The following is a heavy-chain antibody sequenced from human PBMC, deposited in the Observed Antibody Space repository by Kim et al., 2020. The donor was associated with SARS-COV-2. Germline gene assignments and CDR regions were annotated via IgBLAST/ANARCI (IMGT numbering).Heavy chain of an antibody. CDR2: TRYDGGNK. CDR1: GFSFSSYG. J-gene: IGHJ3*02. Sequence: GGSLRLSCAASGFSFSSYGMNWVRQAPGKGLEWVAVTRYDGGNKYYADSVKGRFTISRDNSKNTLYLQMNSQRAEDTAVYYCAREKAGDRRGWRRHAFDIWGRETMVTVSS. V-gene: IGHV3-33*01. CDR3: AREKAGDRRGWRRHAFDI. D-gene: IGHD7-27*01.